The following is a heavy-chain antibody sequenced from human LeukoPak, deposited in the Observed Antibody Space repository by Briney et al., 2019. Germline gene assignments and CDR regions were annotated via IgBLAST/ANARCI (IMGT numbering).Heavy chain of an antibody. CDR2: INKDGSGK. J-gene: IGHJ4*02. V-gene: IGHV3-7*01. D-gene: IGHD6-19*01. Sequence: GGSLRLSCAASGFTFSTYWMNWVRQAPGKGLEWVANINKDGSGKYYVDSVKGRFTISRDNAKNSLYLEMNSLRVEHTAVYYCARDGITGRPVAGLDYWGQGTLVTVSS. CDR1: GFTFSTYW. CDR3: ARDGITGRPVAGLDY.